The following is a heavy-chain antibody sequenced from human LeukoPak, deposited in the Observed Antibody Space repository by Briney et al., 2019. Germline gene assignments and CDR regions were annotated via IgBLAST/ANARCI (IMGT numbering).Heavy chain of an antibody. D-gene: IGHD3-10*01. CDR2: ISYDGSNK. V-gene: IGHV3-30*03. Sequence: PGRSLRLSCAVSGFTFSSYGMHWVRQAPGKGLEWVAVISYDGSNKYYADSVKGRFTISRDNSKNTLYLQMNSLRAEDTAVYYCARDRKWFGENELYGMDVWGQGTTVTVSS. J-gene: IGHJ6*02. CDR1: GFTFSSYG. CDR3: ARDRKWFGENELYGMDV.